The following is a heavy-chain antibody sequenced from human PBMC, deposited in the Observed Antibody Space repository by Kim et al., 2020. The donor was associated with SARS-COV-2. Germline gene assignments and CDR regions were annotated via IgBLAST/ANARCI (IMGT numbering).Heavy chain of an antibody. J-gene: IGHJ3*01. V-gene: IGHV1-58*01. CDR3: AATGVETGYSGAWYWGAF. Sequence: SVKVSCQASGFPCAGSAVQWVRQARGQRLEWGGWIAIGTGSTNYAHNFEERVAITRDMSTNTDFLEMSNLTSDDTAVYDCAATGVETGYSGAWYWGAF. D-gene: IGHD5-18*01. CDR1: GFPCAGSA. CDR2: IAIGTGST.